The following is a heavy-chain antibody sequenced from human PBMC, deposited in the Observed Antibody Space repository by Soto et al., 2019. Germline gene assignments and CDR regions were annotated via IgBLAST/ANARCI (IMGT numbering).Heavy chain of an antibody. CDR1: GDSLSSSSYY. J-gene: IGHJ5*02. Sequence: PSETLSLTCIVSGDSLSSSSYYWGWIRQPPGKGLEWIGSIYYSGSTYYNPSLKSRVTISVDTSKNQFSLKLSSVTAAATAVYYCAKRAYGDPFDPWGQGTLVTVSS. CDR2: IYYSGST. V-gene: IGHV4-39*01. CDR3: AKRAYGDPFDP. D-gene: IGHD4-17*01.